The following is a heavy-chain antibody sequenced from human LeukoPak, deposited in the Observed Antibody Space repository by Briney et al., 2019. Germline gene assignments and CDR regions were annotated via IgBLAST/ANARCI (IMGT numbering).Heavy chain of an antibody. CDR2: ISSSSSYI. CDR1: GFTFSSYS. D-gene: IGHD1-26*01. Sequence: GGSLRLSCAASGFTFSSYSMNWVRQAPGKGLEWVSSISSSSSYIYYADSVKGRFTIPRDNAKNSLYLQMNSLRAEDTAVYYCASHGGGSYQGFDYWGQGTLVTVSS. J-gene: IGHJ4*02. V-gene: IGHV3-21*01. CDR3: ASHGGGSYQGFDY.